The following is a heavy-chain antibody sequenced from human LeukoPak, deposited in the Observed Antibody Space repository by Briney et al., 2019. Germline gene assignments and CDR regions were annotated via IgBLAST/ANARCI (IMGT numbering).Heavy chain of an antibody. CDR1: GFTFDDYA. J-gene: IGHJ4*02. CDR2: ISWNSGSI. D-gene: IGHD1-7*01. V-gene: IGHV3-9*01. CDR3: AKDMFRTQGPRPSSFYFDY. Sequence: GRSLRLSCAASGFTFDDYAMHWVRQAPGKGLEWVSGISWNSGSIGYADSVKGRFTISRDNAKNSLYLQMNSLRAEDTALYYCAKDMFRTQGPRPSSFYFDYWGQGTLVTVSS.